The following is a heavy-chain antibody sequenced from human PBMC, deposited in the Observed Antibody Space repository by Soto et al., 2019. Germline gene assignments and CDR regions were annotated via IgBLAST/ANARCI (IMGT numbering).Heavy chain of an antibody. CDR3: AKGGAIVAAGTRVYLYNAMDV. CDR1: GYTFTGYY. J-gene: IGHJ6*02. Sequence: AASVKVSCKASGYTFTGYYVHWVRQAPGQGLEWMGWINPNSGDTYLAQRFQGRVTMNRDTSIGTAYMELRGLTSDDTAEYYCAKGGAIVAAGTRVYLYNAMDVWGQGTTVPVSS. V-gene: IGHV1-2*02. CDR2: INPNSGDT. D-gene: IGHD1-26*01.